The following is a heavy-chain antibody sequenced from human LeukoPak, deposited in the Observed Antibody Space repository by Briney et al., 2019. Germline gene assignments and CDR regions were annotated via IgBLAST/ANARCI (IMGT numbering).Heavy chain of an antibody. CDR3: ARGDFYDGGGRNWFDP. CDR1: GGSMTSYY. Sequence: SETLSLTCTVSGGSMTSYYWSFIRQPAGKGLEWIGRIHTSGTTYYNPSLKSRVTMSVDTSKNQFSLRLTSVTAADTAVYYCARGDFYDGGGRNWFDPWGQGTLVTVSS. D-gene: IGHD3-16*01. V-gene: IGHV4-4*07. J-gene: IGHJ5*02. CDR2: IHTSGTT.